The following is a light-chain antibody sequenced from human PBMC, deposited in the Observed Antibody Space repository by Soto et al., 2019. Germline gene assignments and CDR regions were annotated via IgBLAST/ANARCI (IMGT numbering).Light chain of an antibody. J-gene: IGLJ2*01. CDR3: CSYGGSSNVV. Sequence: QSALTQPPSASGAPGQSVTISCTGTSSDVGGYNYVSWYQQHPGKAPKLMIYEDSKRPSGVPDLFSGSKSGNTASLTVSGLQADDDADYYCCSYGGSSNVVFGGGTKLTVL. V-gene: IGLV2-8*01. CDR1: SSDVGGYNY. CDR2: EDS.